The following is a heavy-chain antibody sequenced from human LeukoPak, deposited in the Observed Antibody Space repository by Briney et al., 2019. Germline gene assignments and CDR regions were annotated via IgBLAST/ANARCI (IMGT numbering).Heavy chain of an antibody. CDR1: GYTFTGYY. J-gene: IGHJ4*02. CDR2: SNPNSGGT. CDR3: ARDHSGSYDFDY. V-gene: IGHV1-2*02. Sequence: ASVTLSCKASGYTFTGYYMSCVRHATGQGLEWMVWSNPNSGGTNYAQKFQCRVTRPRDASISTAYMELSRLRSDDTAVYYCARDHSGSYDFDYWGQGTLVTVSS. D-gene: IGHD1-26*01.